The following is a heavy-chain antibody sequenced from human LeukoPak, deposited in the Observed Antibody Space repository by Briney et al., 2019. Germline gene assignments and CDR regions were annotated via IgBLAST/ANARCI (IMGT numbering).Heavy chain of an antibody. V-gene: IGHV3-15*01. CDR2: IKNKLDGGTS. D-gene: IGHD2-8*01. Sequence: GRSLRLSCTASGFSFGAFAVSWVRQAPGKGLEWVGLIKNKLDGGTSDSAAPVKGRFTVSRDDSKNTLYLQMNSLKIEDTAVYYCARMNDRDAFDVWGQGTMVTVSS. CDR1: GFSFGAFA. J-gene: IGHJ3*01. CDR3: ARMNDRDAFDV.